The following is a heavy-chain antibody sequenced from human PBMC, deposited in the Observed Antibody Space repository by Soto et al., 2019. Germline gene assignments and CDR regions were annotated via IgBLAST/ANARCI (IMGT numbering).Heavy chain of an antibody. CDR3: ARSIVVVTSFDY. CDR2: INAGNGNT. V-gene: IGHV1-3*01. CDR1: GYAFTSYA. Sequence: VSVKVSCKAAGYAFTSYAMHWVRQAPGQRLEWMGWINAGNGNTKYSQKFQGRVTITRDTSASTAYMELSSLRSEDTAVYYCARSIVVVTSFDYWGQGTLVTVS. D-gene: IGHD3-22*01. J-gene: IGHJ4*02.